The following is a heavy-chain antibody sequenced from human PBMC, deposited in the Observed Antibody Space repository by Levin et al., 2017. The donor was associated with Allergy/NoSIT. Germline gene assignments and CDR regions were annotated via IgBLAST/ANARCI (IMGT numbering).Heavy chain of an antibody. CDR2: IIGSGGGT. CDR3: AKGVDQGDFPFYFTY. D-gene: IGHD2-21*02. V-gene: IGHV3-23*01. Sequence: PGGSLRLSCAASGFTFSNYAMSWVRQAPGKGLEWVSGIIGSGGGTFYADSVKGRFTISRDNSKNTLYLQMNSLRAEDTAVYYGAKGVDQGDFPFYFTYWGQGTLVTVSS. J-gene: IGHJ4*02. CDR1: GFTFSNYA.